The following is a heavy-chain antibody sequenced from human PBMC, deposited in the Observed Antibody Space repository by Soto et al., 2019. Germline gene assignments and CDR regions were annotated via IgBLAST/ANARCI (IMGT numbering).Heavy chain of an antibody. V-gene: IGHV3-23*01. CDR2: ISVTGDT. CDR1: GFTFSSYA. Sequence: GGSLRLSCAASGFTFSSYAMNWVRQAPGKGPEWVSHISVTGDTYYADSVKGRFTISRDNSKKTLFLQMNSLRAEDTAVYYCAQSLSTATYFDYWGQGTQVTVSS. CDR3: AQSLSTATYFDY. J-gene: IGHJ4*02.